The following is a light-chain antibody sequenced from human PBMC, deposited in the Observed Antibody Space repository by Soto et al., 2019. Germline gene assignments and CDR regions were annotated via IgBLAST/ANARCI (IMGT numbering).Light chain of an antibody. V-gene: IGKV3-15*01. CDR3: QQYNNWPPYT. J-gene: IGKJ2*01. Sequence: EIVMTQSPATLSVSPGETATLSCRASQSVSSNLAWYQQKPGQAPSLLIYGASTRATGIPARFSGSGSGTDFTLTISSLQSEDSAGYYCQQYNNWPPYTFGQGTKLEI. CDR1: QSVSSN. CDR2: GAS.